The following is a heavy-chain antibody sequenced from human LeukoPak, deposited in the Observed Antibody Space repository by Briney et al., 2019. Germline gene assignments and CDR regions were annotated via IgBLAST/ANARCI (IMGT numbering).Heavy chain of an antibody. CDR1: GFAFSSYA. CDR2: ISGSGGST. Sequence: GGSLRLSCAATGFAFSSYAMSWVRQAPGKGLEWVSAISGSGGSTYYADSVKGRFTISRDNSKNTLYLQMNSLRAEDTAVYYCAKVANAVYDWVCDYWGQGTLVTVSS. CDR3: AKVANAVYDWVCDY. V-gene: IGHV3-23*01. J-gene: IGHJ4*02. D-gene: IGHD3-16*01.